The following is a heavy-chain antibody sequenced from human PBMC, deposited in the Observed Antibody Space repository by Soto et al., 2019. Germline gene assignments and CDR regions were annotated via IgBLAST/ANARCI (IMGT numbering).Heavy chain of an antibody. V-gene: IGHV4-34*01. J-gene: IGHJ4*02. D-gene: IGHD6-13*01. CDR3: ARASATIAAAAIFDY. CDR2: INQSGST. CDR1: GGSFSGYY. Sequence: SETLSLTCAVYGGSFSGYYWTWIRQPPGTGLEWIGEINQSGSTNYNPSLESRVRMSVDKSRNQFSLKLTSVSAADTAVYYCARASATIAAAAIFDYWGQGTLVTVSS.